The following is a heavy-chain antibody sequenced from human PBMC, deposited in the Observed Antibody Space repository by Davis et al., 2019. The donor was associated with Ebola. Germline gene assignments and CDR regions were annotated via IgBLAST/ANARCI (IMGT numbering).Heavy chain of an antibody. Sequence: GESLKISCEGSGYSFPSYWISWVRQMPGKGLEWVGRIDPSDSYTDYSPSFRGQVTISADKYITTAYLQWSSLKASDTAMYYCARQESLYGWSDYWGQGTLVTVSS. D-gene: IGHD2-8*01. CDR1: GYSFPSYW. CDR3: ARQESLYGWSDY. CDR2: IDPSDSYT. V-gene: IGHV5-10-1*04. J-gene: IGHJ4*02.